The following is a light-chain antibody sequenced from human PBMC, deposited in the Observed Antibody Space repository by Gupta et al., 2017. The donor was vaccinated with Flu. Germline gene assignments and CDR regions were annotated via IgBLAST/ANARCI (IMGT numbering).Light chain of an antibody. V-gene: IGKV3-11*01. J-gene: IGKJ1*01. CDR1: QSVGSY. CDR2: DAS. Sequence: EIVLTQSPATLSLSPGERATLSCRASQSVGSYLAWYQQKPGQAPRLLIHDASSRATGIPARFSGSGSGTDFTLTISSLEPEDFAVYFCQQRSNWRTFGHEASVEI. CDR3: QQRSNWRT.